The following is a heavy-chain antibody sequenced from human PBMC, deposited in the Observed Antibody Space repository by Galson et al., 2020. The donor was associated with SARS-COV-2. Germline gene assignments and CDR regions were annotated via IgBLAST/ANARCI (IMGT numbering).Heavy chain of an antibody. CDR3: AKATNGVHQERYSDF. D-gene: IGHD4-4*01. CDR2: IGMGVYT. CDR1: GFTYSNYG. Sequence: SCVVPGFTYSNYGMNWVRQAPGMGQEWVSGIGMGVYTWYADPVKRRFTVSRDNSKSSVYLQMNSLRAEDTAVYYSAKATNGVHQERYSDFWGQGTLVSVSS. V-gene: IGHV3-23*01. J-gene: IGHJ4*02.